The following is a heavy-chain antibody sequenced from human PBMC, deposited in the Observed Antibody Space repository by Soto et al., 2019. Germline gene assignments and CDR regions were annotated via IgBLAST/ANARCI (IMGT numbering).Heavy chain of an antibody. Sequence: GGSLRLSCAASGFTFSSYAMSWFRQAPGKGLEWVSAISGSGGSTYYADSVKGRFTISRDNSKNTLYLQMNSLRAEDTAVYYCAKGTVIPAAHFWSGYYPFDYWGQGTLVTVS. D-gene: IGHD3-3*02. CDR1: GFTFSSYA. CDR3: AKGTVIPAAHFWSGYYPFDY. V-gene: IGHV3-23*01. J-gene: IGHJ4*02. CDR2: ISGSGGST.